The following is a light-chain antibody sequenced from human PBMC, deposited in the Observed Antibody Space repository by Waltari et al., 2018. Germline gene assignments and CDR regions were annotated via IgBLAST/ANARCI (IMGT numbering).Light chain of an antibody. Sequence: AIRMTQSPSSLSSSTGDRVTITCRASQSVSTYLAWYQQNPGKAPKLLIYAASTLQRGVPSRFSGSGSGTDFTLSISCLQSEDFATYYCQQYYDYLRTFGQGTKVEIK. J-gene: IGKJ1*01. CDR3: QQYYDYLRT. CDR1: QSVSTY. CDR2: AAS. V-gene: IGKV1-8*01.